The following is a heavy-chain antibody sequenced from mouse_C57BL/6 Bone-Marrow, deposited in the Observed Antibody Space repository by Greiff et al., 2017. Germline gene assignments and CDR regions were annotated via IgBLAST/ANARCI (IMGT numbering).Heavy chain of an antibody. CDR2: INPSNGGT. V-gene: IGHV1-53*01. CDR3: ARLGY. D-gene: IGHD4-1*01. J-gene: IGHJ3*01. CDR1: GYTFTSYW. Sequence: QVQLQQPGTELVKPGASVKLSCKASGYTFTSYWMHWVKQRPGQSLEWIGNINPSNGGTNYNEKFKCKATLTADKSSSTAYMQLSRLTSEDSAVYYCARLGYWGQGTLVTVSA.